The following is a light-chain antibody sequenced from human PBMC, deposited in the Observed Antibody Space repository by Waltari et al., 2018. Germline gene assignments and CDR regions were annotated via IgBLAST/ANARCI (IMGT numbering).Light chain of an antibody. Sequence: QLVLTQSPSASAPLGASVKLTCTLSSGHTNNIIAWHQHHPKKGPRNLMKVNSDGSNNKGDKIPERFSGSSSGAERYLTISSLQSEDEADYYCQTGGHGTWVFGGGTKLTVL. J-gene: IGLJ3*02. CDR3: QTGGHGTWV. V-gene: IGLV4-69*01. CDR1: SGHTNNI. CDR2: VNSDGSN.